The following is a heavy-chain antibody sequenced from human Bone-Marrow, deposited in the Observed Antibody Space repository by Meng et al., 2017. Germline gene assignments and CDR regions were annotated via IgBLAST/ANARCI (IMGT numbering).Heavy chain of an antibody. Sequence: QVQVVQAGAEVKKPGAPVKVSCKASGYTFPDYWLHWVRRAPGQGLEWMGRINPKSGDTHYAQRFQGRVTMTGDTSISTAYMELSGLRSDDTAMYYCARDEDISAAGKLFGDYWGQGTLVTVSS. CDR3: ARDEDISAAGKLFGDY. D-gene: IGHD6-13*01. CDR2: INPKSGDT. V-gene: IGHV1-2*06. J-gene: IGHJ4*02. CDR1: GYTFPDYW.